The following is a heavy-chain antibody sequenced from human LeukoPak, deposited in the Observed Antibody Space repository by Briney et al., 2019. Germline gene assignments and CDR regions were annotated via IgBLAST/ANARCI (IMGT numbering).Heavy chain of an antibody. CDR3: AREKWFGELPPSNWFDP. Sequence: SVKVSCKASGGTFSSYAISWVRQAPGQGLEWMGRTIPIFGTANYAQKFQGRVTITTDESTSTAYMELSSLRSEDTAVYYCAREKWFGELPPSNWFDPWGQGTLVTVSS. J-gene: IGHJ5*02. CDR1: GGTFSSYA. D-gene: IGHD3-10*01. V-gene: IGHV1-69*05. CDR2: TIPIFGTA.